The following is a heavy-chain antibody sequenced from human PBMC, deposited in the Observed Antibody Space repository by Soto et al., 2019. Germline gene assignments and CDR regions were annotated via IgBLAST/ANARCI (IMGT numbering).Heavy chain of an antibody. D-gene: IGHD2-15*01. J-gene: IGHJ5*02. CDR3: AKVSVCVGASSFFGCFDP. CDR1: GFSFSNYG. CDR2: ISYDGSNT. V-gene: IGHV3-30*18. Sequence: QVQLVESGGGVVQPGRSLRLSCAASGFSFSNYGMHWVRQAPGKGLEWVGVISYDGSNTTFADSLKGRFIISRDNSKHTLFLQINCLIVEYTAVYYCAKVSVCVGASSFFGCFDPWAQGTLVTVSS.